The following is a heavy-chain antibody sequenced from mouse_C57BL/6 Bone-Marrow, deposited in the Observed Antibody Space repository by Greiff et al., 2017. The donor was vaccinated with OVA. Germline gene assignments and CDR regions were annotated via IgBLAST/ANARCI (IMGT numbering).Heavy chain of an antibody. CDR1: GFSLTSYA. D-gene: IGHD2-1*01. Sequence: VQLQQSGPGLVAPSQSLSITCTVSGFSLTSYAISWVRQPPGKGLEWLGVIWTGGGTNYNSALKSRLSISKDNSKSQVFLKMNSLQTDDTARYYCARNGGNYPYYAMDYWGQGTSVTVSS. CDR2: IWTGGGT. V-gene: IGHV2-9-1*01. J-gene: IGHJ4*01. CDR3: ARNGGNYPYYAMDY.